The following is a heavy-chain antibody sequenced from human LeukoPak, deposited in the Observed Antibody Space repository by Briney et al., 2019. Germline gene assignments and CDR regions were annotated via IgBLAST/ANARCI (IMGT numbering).Heavy chain of an antibody. CDR2: INHSGIT. Sequence: SETLSLTCAVYGRSFSGYYWTWIRQTPGKGLEWIGEINHSGITDYNPSLRSRVTISVDTSKNQFSLKLSSVTAADTAVYYCARDPVVAATGFDPWGQGTLVTVSS. J-gene: IGHJ5*02. D-gene: IGHD2-15*01. V-gene: IGHV4-34*01. CDR3: ARDPVVAATGFDP. CDR1: GRSFSGYY.